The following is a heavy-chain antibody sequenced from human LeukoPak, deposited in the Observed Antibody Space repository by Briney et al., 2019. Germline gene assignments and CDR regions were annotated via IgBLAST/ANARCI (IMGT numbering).Heavy chain of an antibody. D-gene: IGHD2-2*02. CDR3: AKDGDRDIVVVPAAIGGIDY. V-gene: IGHV3-30*18. J-gene: IGHJ4*02. CDR2: ISYDGSNK. CDR1: GFTFSSYG. Sequence: PGGSLRLSCAASGFTFSSYGMHWVRQAPGKGLEWVAVISYDGSNKYYADSVKGRFTISRDNSKNTLYLQMNSLRAKDTAVYYCAKDGDRDIVVVPAAIGGIDYWGQGTLVTVSS.